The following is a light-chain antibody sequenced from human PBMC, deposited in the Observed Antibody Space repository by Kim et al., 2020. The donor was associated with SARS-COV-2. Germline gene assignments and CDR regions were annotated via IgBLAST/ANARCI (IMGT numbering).Light chain of an antibody. Sequence: SYELTQPPSVSVAPGKAARITCGGNNIGSKSVHWYQQKPGQAPVLVIYYDSDRPSGIPERFSGSNSGNTATLTISRVEAGDEADYYCQVWDSSSDHPRLVFGTGTKVTVL. J-gene: IGLJ1*01. V-gene: IGLV3-21*04. CDR3: QVWDSSSDHPRLV. CDR2: YDS. CDR1: NIGSKS.